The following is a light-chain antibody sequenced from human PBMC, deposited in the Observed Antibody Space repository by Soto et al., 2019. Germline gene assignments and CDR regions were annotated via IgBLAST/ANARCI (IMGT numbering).Light chain of an antibody. CDR3: QTYDSSFRGSI. V-gene: IGLV1-40*01. CDR1: SSNIGAGYD. CDR2: VTN. Sequence: QSVLTQPPSVSGAPGQRVTISCTGSSSNIGAGYDVHWYQQLPGTAPKLLIYVTNNRPSGVPDRFSGSKSGTSASLATTGLRAEDEADYYCQTYDSSFRGSIFGGGTKLTVL. J-gene: IGLJ2*01.